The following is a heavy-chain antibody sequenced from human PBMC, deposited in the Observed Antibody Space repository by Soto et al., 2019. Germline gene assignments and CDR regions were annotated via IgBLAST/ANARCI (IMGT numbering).Heavy chain of an antibody. CDR2: ISGSGGST. V-gene: IGHV3-23*01. J-gene: IGHJ4*02. Sequence: PGGSLRLSCAASGFTFSRYAMNWVRQAPGKGLEWVSAISGSGGSTYYADSVKGRFTISRDNSKNTLYLQMNSLRAEDTAVYYCAKIEYGSGWYPDYWGQGTLVTVSS. CDR1: GFTFSRYA. CDR3: AKIEYGSGWYPDY. D-gene: IGHD6-19*01.